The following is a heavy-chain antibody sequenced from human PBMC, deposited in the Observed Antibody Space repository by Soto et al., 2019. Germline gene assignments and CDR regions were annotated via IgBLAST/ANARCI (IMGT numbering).Heavy chain of an antibody. CDR3: AKITMVRGVIIRFDY. CDR1: GYSLSNTW. CDR2: IFPDDSDT. Sequence: GESLKISCKGSGYSLSNTWIAWVRQIPGQGLEWMGIIFPDDSDTRYSPSFQGQDTITADKSISNAYLQWNSLKASDTAIYYCAKITMVRGVIIRFDYWGQGTLVTVSS. D-gene: IGHD3-10*01. J-gene: IGHJ4*02. V-gene: IGHV5-51*01.